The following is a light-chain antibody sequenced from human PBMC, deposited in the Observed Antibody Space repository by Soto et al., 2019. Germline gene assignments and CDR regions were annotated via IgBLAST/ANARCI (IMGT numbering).Light chain of an antibody. Sequence: AVQMTQSPSSLSASVGDRVTITCRASQGIRNDLGWYQQKPGKAPKLLIYGASSLQGGVPSRFSGSGSGTDFTLTISSLQPADFAAYYCLQDYTYPRTFGQGTKVEV. CDR2: GAS. CDR3: LQDYTYPRT. J-gene: IGKJ1*01. CDR1: QGIRND. V-gene: IGKV1-6*01.